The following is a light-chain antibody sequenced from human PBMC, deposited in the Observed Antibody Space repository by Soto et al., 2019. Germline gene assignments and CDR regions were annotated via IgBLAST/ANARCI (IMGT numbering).Light chain of an antibody. CDR1: QGIRNF. V-gene: IGKV1-9*01. Sequence: DIQLTQSPSFLSASVGDRVTITCRAVQGIRNFLAWYQQKLGKAPKLLIYAASTLESGVSLRFSGSGSGTEFTLTISNLQPEDFATYYCQHLNSYPRALAFGGGTKVDI. J-gene: IGKJ4*01. CDR3: QHLNSYPRALA. CDR2: AAS.